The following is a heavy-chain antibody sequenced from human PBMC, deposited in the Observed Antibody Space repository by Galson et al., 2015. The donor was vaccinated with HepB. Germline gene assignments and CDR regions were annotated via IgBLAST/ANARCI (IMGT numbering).Heavy chain of an antibody. Sequence: SVKVSCKASGGTFNNYAFNRMRQAPGQGLEWMGRIIPILGISNYAQKFQGRVTITADKSTSAAYMQLSSLRSEDTAVYYCARDPELWFGDPPYGDPNNEGSWGQGTLVTVSS. CDR3: ARDPELWFGDPPYGDPNNEGS. V-gene: IGHV1-69*04. D-gene: IGHD3-10*01. CDR1: GGTFNNYA. J-gene: IGHJ5*02. CDR2: IIPILGIS.